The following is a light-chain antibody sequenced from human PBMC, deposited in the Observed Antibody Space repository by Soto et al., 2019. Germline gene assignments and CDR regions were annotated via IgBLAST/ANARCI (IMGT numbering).Light chain of an antibody. V-gene: IGKV3-11*01. CDR1: QSVSSY. Sequence: ILLTQSPATLSLSPGERATLSCRASQSVSSYLAWYQQKPGQAPRLLIYDASNRATGIPARFSGSGSGTDFTLTISSLEPEDFEVYYCQQRSNWPLTFGGGTKVDI. CDR2: DAS. CDR3: QQRSNWPLT. J-gene: IGKJ4*01.